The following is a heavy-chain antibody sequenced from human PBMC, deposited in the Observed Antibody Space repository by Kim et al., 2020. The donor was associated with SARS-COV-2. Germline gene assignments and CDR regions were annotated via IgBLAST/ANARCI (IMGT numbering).Heavy chain of an antibody. CDR2: ISSTSRNI. D-gene: IGHD5-18*01. V-gene: IGHV3-48*02. CDR3: ARVGSSRYTVDD. J-gene: IGHJ4*02. CDR1: GFTFSICS. Sequence: GGSLRLSCAASGFTFSICSIDWVRRAPGKGLEWIIYISSTSRNIYYADSVKGRFTVSRDNAENSVYLQMDSLTDDDTAIYYCARVGSSRYTVDDWGQGTPVTVSS.